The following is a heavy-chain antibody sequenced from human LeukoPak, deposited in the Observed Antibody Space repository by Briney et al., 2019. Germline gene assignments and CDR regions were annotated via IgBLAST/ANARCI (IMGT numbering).Heavy chain of an antibody. CDR1: GFTLSSHW. J-gene: IGHJ3*02. CDR3: ARARTTIFGVVRGVFDI. Sequence: GGSLRLSCAASGFTLSSHWMGWVRQAPGKGLGWVANIKQDGSEKYYVDSVKGRFTISRDNAKNSLYLQMNSLRAEDTAVYYCARARTTIFGVVRGVFDIWGQGTMVTVSS. V-gene: IGHV3-7*01. D-gene: IGHD3-3*01. CDR2: IKQDGSEK.